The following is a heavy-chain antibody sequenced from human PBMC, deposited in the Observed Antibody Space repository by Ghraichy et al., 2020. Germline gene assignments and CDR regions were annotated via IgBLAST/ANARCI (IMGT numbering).Heavy chain of an antibody. Sequence: GESLNISCAASGFIFSSYGMHWVRQAPGKGLEWVAVIFYDGKNKYYSDSVKGRFTISRDNSKNTLYLQMNSLRVEDTAIYYCANVIDSRSVAGWLDSWGQGTLVTVSS. V-gene: IGHV3-30*18. CDR3: ANVIDSRSVAGWLDS. CDR2: IFYDGKNK. CDR1: GFIFSSYG. D-gene: IGHD3-22*01. J-gene: IGHJ5*01.